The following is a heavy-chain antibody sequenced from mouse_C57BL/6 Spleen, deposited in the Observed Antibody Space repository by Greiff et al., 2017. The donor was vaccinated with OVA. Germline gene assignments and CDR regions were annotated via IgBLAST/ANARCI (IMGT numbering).Heavy chain of an antibody. CDR1: GFTFSSYT. Sequence: EVQLVESGGGLVKPGGSLKLSCAASGFTFSSYTMSWVRQTPEKRLEWVATISGGGGNTYYPDSVKGRFTISRDNAKNTLYLQMSSLRSEDTALDYCARQGYYHYFDYWGQGTTLTVSS. V-gene: IGHV5-9*01. CDR2: ISGGGGNT. J-gene: IGHJ2*01. D-gene: IGHD2-3*01. CDR3: ARQGYYHYFDY.